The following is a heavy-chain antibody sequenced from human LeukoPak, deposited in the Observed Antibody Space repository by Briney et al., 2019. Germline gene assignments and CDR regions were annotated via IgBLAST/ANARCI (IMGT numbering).Heavy chain of an antibody. CDR3: ARDIMNYYDSSGYLYYFDY. CDR2: IYYSGST. D-gene: IGHD3-22*01. J-gene: IGHJ4*02. Sequence: SETLSLTCTVSGGSISSYYWSWIRQPPGKGLEWIGYIYYSGSTNYNPSLKSRVTISVDTSKNQFSLKLSSVTAADTAVYYCARDIMNYYDSSGYLYYFDYWGQGTLVTVSS. CDR1: GGSISSYY. V-gene: IGHV4-59*08.